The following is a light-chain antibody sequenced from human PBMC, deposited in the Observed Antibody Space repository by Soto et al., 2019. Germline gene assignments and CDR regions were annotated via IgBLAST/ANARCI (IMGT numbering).Light chain of an antibody. J-gene: IGLJ2*01. CDR1: SSDVGGYNY. V-gene: IGLV2-8*01. Sequence: QSVLTQPPSASGSPGQSVTISCTRTSSDVGGYNYVSWYQQHPGKAPKLMIYEVSQRPSGVPDRFSGSKSGNTASLTVSGLQAEDEADYYCSSYAGSNVLFGGGTKVTVL. CDR3: SSYAGSNVL. CDR2: EVS.